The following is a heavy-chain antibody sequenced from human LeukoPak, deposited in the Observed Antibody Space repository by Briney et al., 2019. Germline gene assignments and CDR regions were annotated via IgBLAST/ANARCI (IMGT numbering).Heavy chain of an antibody. CDR3: ARRQELRFDWFDP. CDR2: IYYSGST. CDR1: GGSISSSSYY. V-gene: IGHV4-39*01. Sequence: SETLSLTCTVSGGSISSSSYYWGWIRQPPGKGLEWIGSIYYSGSTYYNPSLKSRVTISVDTSKNQFSLKLSSVTAADTAVCYCARRQELRFDWFDPWGQGTLVTVSS. J-gene: IGHJ5*02. D-gene: IGHD4-11*01.